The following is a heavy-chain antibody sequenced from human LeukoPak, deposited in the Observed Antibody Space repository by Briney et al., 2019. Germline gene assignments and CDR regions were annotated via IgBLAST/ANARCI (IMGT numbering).Heavy chain of an antibody. D-gene: IGHD2-21*02. CDR1: GFTFTSYA. CDR3: ARAPVTPEYYFDC. CDR2: ISSGSGYI. Sequence: AGRSLRLSCAASGFTFTSYAMNWVRQAPGKGLEWVSSISSGSGYIYYADSGKGRFTISRDNAKNSLYLQMNSVRAEDTAVYYCARAPVTPEYYFDCWAQGTLVTVSS. J-gene: IGHJ4*02. V-gene: IGHV3-21*01.